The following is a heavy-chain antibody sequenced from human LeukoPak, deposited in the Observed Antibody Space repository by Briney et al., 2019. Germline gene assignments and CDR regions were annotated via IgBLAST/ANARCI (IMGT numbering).Heavy chain of an antibody. CDR1: GYSFISYW. Sequence: GESLKISCKASGYSFISYWIGWVRQMPGKGLEWMGIIYPGDSDTRYSPSFQGQVTISADNSISTAYLQWSSLKASDTAMYYCARGGFGVRGVIIEAYWGQGTLVTVSS. D-gene: IGHD3-10*01. J-gene: IGHJ4*02. CDR3: ARGGFGVRGVIIEAY. V-gene: IGHV5-51*01. CDR2: IYPGDSDT.